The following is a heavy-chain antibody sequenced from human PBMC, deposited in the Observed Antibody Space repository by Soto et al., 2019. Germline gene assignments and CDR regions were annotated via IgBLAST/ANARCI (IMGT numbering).Heavy chain of an antibody. J-gene: IGHJ4*02. V-gene: IGHV1-18*04. D-gene: IGHD1-26*01. CDR1: GYTFSDLA. Sequence: DSVKGSCKTAGYTFSDLALTWVRQAPDQGLEWLGWISPFTGNTNYAQRLQDRITMTTDTSTSTVSLELRSLRSDDTAVYFCARLGWELLSGRRYFDSWGQGTLVTVSS. CDR2: ISPFTGNT. CDR3: ARLGWELLSGRRYFDS.